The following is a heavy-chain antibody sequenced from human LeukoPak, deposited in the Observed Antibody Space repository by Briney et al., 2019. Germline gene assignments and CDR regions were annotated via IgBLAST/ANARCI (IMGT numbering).Heavy chain of an antibody. CDR2: VLLETGAA. CDR3: ARVDAVGTVNPFY. D-gene: IGHD2-8*02. CDR1: GYTLSAFY. Sequence: AAWVKVSCKTSGYTLSAFYVHWVRQVLGQGLEWMGWVLLETGAAHFVQNFLGRVTMTGETSISTGYMELSRLGPDDTAVYFCARVDAVGTVNPFYWGQGTLVTVSS. V-gene: IGHV1-2*02. J-gene: IGHJ4*02.